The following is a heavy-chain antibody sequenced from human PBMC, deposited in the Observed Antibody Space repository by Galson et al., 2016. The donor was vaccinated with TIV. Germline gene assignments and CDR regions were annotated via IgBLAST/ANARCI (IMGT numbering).Heavy chain of an antibody. V-gene: IGHV3-23*01. D-gene: IGHD6-6*01. J-gene: IGHJ5*02. Sequence: SLRLSCAASGFTFSDYAMNWVRQAPGKGLEWVSVIVGGGYSTHYADSVEGRFTISRDNSNNMVYLQMNSLRAEDTAIYYCATLPYSSPSDWFRPWGQGTLVTVSS. CDR1: GFTFSDYA. CDR2: IVGGGYST. CDR3: ATLPYSSPSDWFRP.